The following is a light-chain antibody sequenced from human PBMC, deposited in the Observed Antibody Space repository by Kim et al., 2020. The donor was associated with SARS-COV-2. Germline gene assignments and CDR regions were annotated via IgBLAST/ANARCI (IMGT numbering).Light chain of an antibody. CDR1: VLAKKY. J-gene: IGLJ1*01. Sequence: SYELTQPSSVSVSPGQTARITCSGDVLAKKYARWFQQKPGQAPVLVIYKDSERPSGIPERFSGSSSGTTVTLTISGAQVEDEADYYCYSAADNTRVFGTGTKVTVL. CDR3: YSAADNTRV. CDR2: KDS. V-gene: IGLV3-27*01.